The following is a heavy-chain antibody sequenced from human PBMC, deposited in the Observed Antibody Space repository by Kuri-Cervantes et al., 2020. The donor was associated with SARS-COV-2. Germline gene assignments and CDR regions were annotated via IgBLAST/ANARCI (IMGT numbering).Heavy chain of an antibody. V-gene: IGHV3-72*01. CDR3: ARGNYYDSSGYFYYYGMDV. CDR1: GLTVSSHY. CDR2: TRNKANSYTT. J-gene: IGHJ6*02. D-gene: IGHD3-22*01. Sequence: GESLKISCAASGLTVSSHYMSWVRQAPGKGLEWVGRTRNKANSYTTEYAASVKGRFTISRDDSKNSLYLQMNSLKTEDTAVYYCARGNYYDSSGYFYYYGMDVWGQGTTVTVSS.